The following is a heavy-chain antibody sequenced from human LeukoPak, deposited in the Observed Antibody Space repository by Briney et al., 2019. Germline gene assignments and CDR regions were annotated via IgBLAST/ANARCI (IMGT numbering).Heavy chain of an antibody. CDR2: ISYDGSNK. CDR1: GFTFSSYG. D-gene: IGHD4-17*01. Sequence: GGSLRLSCAASGFTFSSYGMHWVRQAPGKGLEWVAVISYDGSNKYYADSVKGRFTISRDNSKNTLYLQMNSLRAEDTAVYYCAKDKINDYGDYGFQPSNAFDIWGQGTMVTVSS. CDR3: AKDKINDYGDYGFQPSNAFDI. V-gene: IGHV3-30*18. J-gene: IGHJ3*02.